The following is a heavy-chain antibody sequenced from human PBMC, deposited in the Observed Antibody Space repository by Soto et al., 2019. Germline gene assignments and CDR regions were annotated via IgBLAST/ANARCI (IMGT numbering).Heavy chain of an antibody. CDR3: TRSATMVRGALYYYYYYMDV. D-gene: IGHD3-10*01. J-gene: IGHJ6*03. CDR1: GFTFGDYA. Sequence: GGSLRLSCTASGFTFGDYAMSWFRQAPGKGLEWVGFIRSKAYGGTTEYAASVKGRFTISRDDSKSIAYLQMNSLKTEDTAVYYCTRSATMVRGALYYYYYYMDVWGKGTTVTVSS. CDR2: IRSKAYGGTT. V-gene: IGHV3-49*03.